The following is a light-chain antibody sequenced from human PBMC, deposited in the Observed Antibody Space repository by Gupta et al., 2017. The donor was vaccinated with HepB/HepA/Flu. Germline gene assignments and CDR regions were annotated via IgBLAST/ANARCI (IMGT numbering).Light chain of an antibody. Sequence: FALPQPPSVSVSPGQTARITCSGDALTKQYASWYQQKPGQAPVMVIYRESGRHSGIPERFSGSSSGTTGTLTINGVQAEEEADYYCHSADSSSDDYVFGTGTKVTVL. CDR3: HSADSSSDDYV. CDR1: ALTKQY. CDR2: RES. J-gene: IGLJ1*01. V-gene: IGLV3-25*02.